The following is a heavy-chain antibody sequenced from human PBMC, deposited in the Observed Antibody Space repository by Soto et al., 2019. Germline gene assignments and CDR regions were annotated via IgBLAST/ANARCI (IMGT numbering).Heavy chain of an antibody. CDR1: GFTFSSYA. CDR3: AKDRLCSGGSCYHIYGMDV. CDR2: ISGSGGST. Sequence: GGSLRLSCAASGFTFSSYAMSWVRQAPGKGLEWVSAISGSGGSTYYADSVKGRFTISRDNSKNTLYLQMNSLRAEDTAVYYCAKDRLCSGGSCYHIYGMDVCGQGTTVTVSS. V-gene: IGHV3-23*01. D-gene: IGHD2-15*01. J-gene: IGHJ6*02.